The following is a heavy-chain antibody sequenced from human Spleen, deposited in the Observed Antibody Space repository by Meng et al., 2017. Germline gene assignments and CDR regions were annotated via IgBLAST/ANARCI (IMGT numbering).Heavy chain of an antibody. CDR3: ARDKRGWLRSLYYYGMDV. Sequence: GGSLRLSCAASGFTFSSYSMNWVRQAPGKGLEWVSSISSSSSYIYYADSVKGRFTISRDNAKNSLYLQMNSLRAEDTAVYYCARDKRGWLRSLYYYGMDVWGQGTMVTVSS. V-gene: IGHV3-21*01. J-gene: IGHJ6*01. CDR1: GFTFSSYS. D-gene: IGHD5-12*01. CDR2: ISSSSSYI.